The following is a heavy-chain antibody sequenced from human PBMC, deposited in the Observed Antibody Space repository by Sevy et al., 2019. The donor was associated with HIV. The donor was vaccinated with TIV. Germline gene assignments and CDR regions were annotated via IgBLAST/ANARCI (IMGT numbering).Heavy chain of an antibody. CDR2: ISVSKGNT. CDR1: GYIFSNYG. J-gene: IGHJ5*02. V-gene: IGHV1-18*01. Sequence: ASVKVSCKAAGYIFSNYGITWVRQAPGQGLEWMGWISVSKGNTKYAQKFQGRLSMTTDTSTSTAYMELRSLRSADTAVYYCASDRLPASGFDPWGQRTLVTVSS. D-gene: IGHD2-21*02. CDR3: ASDRLPASGFDP.